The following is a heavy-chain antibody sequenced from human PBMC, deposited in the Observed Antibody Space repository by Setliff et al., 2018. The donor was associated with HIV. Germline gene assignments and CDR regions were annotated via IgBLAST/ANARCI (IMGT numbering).Heavy chain of an antibody. Sequence: LSLTCTVSGGPISSYYWSWIRQPPGKGLEWIGYIYNTGSTYHSPSLESRVTISIDTSKNQFSLKLSSVTAADTAVYFCARGRGSSSSWPIDYWGQGTLVTVSS. V-gene: IGHV4-59*12. CDR2: IYNTGST. CDR1: GGPISSYY. D-gene: IGHD6-13*01. CDR3: ARGRGSSSSWPIDY. J-gene: IGHJ4*02.